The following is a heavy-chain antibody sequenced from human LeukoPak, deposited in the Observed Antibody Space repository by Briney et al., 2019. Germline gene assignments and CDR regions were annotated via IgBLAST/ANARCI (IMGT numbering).Heavy chain of an antibody. CDR3: ARDDCSGGTCSVAFDF. V-gene: IGHV1-18*01. J-gene: IGHJ4*02. CDR1: GYTFKNYG. D-gene: IGHD2-15*01. Sequence: ASVKVSCKASGYTFKNYGISWVRLAPGVGLEWLGWITPFNGNRIYAWKFQDRVTMNTDTSTNTADLELRGLTSDDTAIYYCARDDCSGGTCSVAFDFWGQGTHVTVSS. CDR2: ITPFNGNR.